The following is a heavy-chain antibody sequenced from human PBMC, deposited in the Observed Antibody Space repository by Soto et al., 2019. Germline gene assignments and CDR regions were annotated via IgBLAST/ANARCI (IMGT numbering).Heavy chain of an antibody. Sequence: QVQLAQSGAEVKKPGASVKVSCKASGYTFTGYYMHWVRQAPGQGLEWMGWINPNSGGTNYAQKFQGWVTMTRDTSISTAYMELSRLRSDDTAVYYCARDYCSGGSCYYHFDYWGQGTLVTVSS. V-gene: IGHV1-2*04. CDR3: ARDYCSGGSCYYHFDY. D-gene: IGHD2-15*01. CDR1: GYTFTGYY. J-gene: IGHJ4*02. CDR2: INPNSGGT.